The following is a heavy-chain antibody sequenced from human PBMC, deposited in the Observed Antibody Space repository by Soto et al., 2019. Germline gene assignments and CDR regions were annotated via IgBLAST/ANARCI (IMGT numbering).Heavy chain of an antibody. J-gene: IGHJ3*01. D-gene: IGHD4-4*01. CDR3: GKVPNSDYFGAFDF. V-gene: IGHV3-23*01. CDR2: ITGSGDYT. Sequence: EVQMLESGGGLVQPGGSLRLSCAASGFTFSSYALTWVRQAPGKGLEWVSSITGSGDYTRYTDSVKGRFTITRDNAKNTLFLQMKSLRADDTAIYYCGKVPNSDYFGAFDFWGQGTMVTVSS. CDR1: GFTFSSYA.